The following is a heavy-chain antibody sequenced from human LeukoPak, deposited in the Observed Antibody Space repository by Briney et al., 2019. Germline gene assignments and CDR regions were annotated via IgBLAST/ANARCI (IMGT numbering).Heavy chain of an antibody. Sequence: GGSLRLSCAASGFSLSSYWIHCVRQAPGKGLVWVSHTNSDGSSTSYADSVKGRFTISRDNAKNTLYLQMNSLRVEDTAVYYCARAGWGSDVDYWGQGTLVTVSS. CDR3: ARAGWGSDVDY. CDR2: TNSDGSST. J-gene: IGHJ4*02. V-gene: IGHV3-74*01. D-gene: IGHD3-16*01. CDR1: GFSLSSYW.